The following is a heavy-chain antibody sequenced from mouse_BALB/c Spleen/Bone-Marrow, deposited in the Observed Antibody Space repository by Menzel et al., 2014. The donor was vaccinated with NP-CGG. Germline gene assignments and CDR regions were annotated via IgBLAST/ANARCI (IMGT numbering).Heavy chain of an antibody. Sequence: QVQLKQSGSVLVRPGASVKPPCKASGYTFTSSWMHWAKQRPGQGLEWIGEIHPNSGNTNYNEKFKGKATLTVDTSSSTAYVDLSSLTSEDSAVYYCARGGYGNYYFDYWGQGTTLTVSS. V-gene: IGHV1S130*01. J-gene: IGHJ2*01. D-gene: IGHD2-1*01. CDR1: GYTFTSSW. CDR3: ARGGYGNYYFDY. CDR2: IHPNSGNT.